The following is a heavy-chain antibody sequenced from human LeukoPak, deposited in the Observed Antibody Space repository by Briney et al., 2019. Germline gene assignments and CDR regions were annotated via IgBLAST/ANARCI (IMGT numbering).Heavy chain of an antibody. CDR2: IYYSGSS. Sequence: SETLSLTCTVSGGSITGYYWTWIRQPPGKGLEWIGYIYYSGSSNYSPSLKSRVTISVDTSKNQFSLKLSSVTAADTAVYYCARGDGYNWGFDYWGQGTLVTVSS. D-gene: IGHD5-24*01. J-gene: IGHJ4*02. CDR3: ARGDGYNWGFDY. V-gene: IGHV4-59*01. CDR1: GGSITGYY.